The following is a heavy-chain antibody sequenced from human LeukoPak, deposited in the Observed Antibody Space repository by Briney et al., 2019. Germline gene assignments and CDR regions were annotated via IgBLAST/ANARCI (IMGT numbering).Heavy chain of an antibody. CDR1: GYTFTSYY. CDR2: INPSGGST. Sequence: ASVKVSCKASGYTFTSYYMHWVRQAPGQGLEWMGIINPSGGSTSYAQKFQGRVTMTRDTSTSTVYMELSSLRSEDTAVYYCARSQWAAAGTLWFDYWGQGTLVTVSS. V-gene: IGHV1-46*01. CDR3: ARSQWAAAGTLWFDY. J-gene: IGHJ4*02. D-gene: IGHD6-13*01.